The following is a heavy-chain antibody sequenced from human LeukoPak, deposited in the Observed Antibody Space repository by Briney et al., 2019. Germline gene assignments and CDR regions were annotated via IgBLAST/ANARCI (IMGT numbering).Heavy chain of an antibody. CDR2: ISYDGSNK. CDR3: AKAVLGAGAPVDC. Sequence: GRSLRLSCAASGFTFSSYGMHWVRQAPGKGLEWVAVISYDGSNKYYADSVKGRFTISRDNSKNTLYLQMNSLRAEDTAVYYCAKAVLGAGAPVDCWGQGTLVTVSP. CDR1: GFTFSSYG. J-gene: IGHJ4*02. V-gene: IGHV3-30*18. D-gene: IGHD3-10*01.